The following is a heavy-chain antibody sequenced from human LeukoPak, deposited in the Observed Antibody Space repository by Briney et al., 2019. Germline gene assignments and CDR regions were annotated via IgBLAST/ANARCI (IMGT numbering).Heavy chain of an antibody. V-gene: IGHV3-9*03. D-gene: IGHD3-10*01. J-gene: IGHJ4*02. CDR3: TKDLHSGSGSCYDY. Sequence: RSGGSLRLSCAASGFTFGDYAMHWVRQVPGKGLEWVSGISSNSRTIAYADSVKGRFTISRDNAKNSLFLQMNSLRPEDMAFYYCTKDLHSGSGSCYDYWGQGTLVTVSS. CDR1: GFTFGDYA. CDR2: ISSNSRTI.